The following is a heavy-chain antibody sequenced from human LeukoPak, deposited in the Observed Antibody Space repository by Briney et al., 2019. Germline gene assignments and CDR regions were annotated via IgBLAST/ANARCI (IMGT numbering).Heavy chain of an antibody. CDR2: IYYSGST. Sequence: PSETLSLTCTVSGGSISSYYWSWIRQPPGKGLEWIGYIYYSGSTYYNPSLRSRVTISVDTSKNQFSLKLSSVTAADTAVYYCARERGGRSSWYWFDPWGQGTLVTVSS. CDR3: ARERGGRSSWYWFDP. J-gene: IGHJ5*02. V-gene: IGHV4-59*01. D-gene: IGHD6-13*01. CDR1: GGSISSYY.